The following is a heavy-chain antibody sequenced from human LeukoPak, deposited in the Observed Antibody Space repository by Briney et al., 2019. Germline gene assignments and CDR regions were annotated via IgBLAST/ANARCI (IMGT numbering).Heavy chain of an antibody. D-gene: IGHD2-2*01. J-gene: IGHJ3*02. Sequence: GGSLTLSCAASAFTFSSHSMNWVRQAPGKGLEWVSSISRSGGSIYYADSLKGRFTISRDNAKNSLYLQMNSLRAEDTAVYFCARSLKVSAALDVFDIWGQGTMVTVSS. V-gene: IGHV3-21*01. CDR1: AFTFSSHS. CDR3: ARSLKVSAALDVFDI. CDR2: ISRSGGSI.